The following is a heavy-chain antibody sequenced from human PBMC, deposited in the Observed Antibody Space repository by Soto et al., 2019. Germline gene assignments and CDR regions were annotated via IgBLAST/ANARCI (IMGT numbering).Heavy chain of an antibody. CDR1: GFSFSDHS. J-gene: IGHJ6*03. CDR3: ARDFHQTLSHQHYYYYLDV. V-gene: IGHV3-11*01. D-gene: IGHD2-2*01. CDR2: ISNTAIND. Sequence: QVQLVESGGDLVKPGGSLRLSCVASGFSFSDHSMPWIRQAPGGGLDFVAFISNTAINDDYADSVKGRFTISRDNASNSVYLQMDSLRAEDAALYYCARDFHQTLSHQHYYYYLDVWGTGTTVTVSS.